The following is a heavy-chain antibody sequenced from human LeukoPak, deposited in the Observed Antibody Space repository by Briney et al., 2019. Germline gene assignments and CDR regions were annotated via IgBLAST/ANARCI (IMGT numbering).Heavy chain of an antibody. CDR3: AKERMYNNGWFSP. D-gene: IGHD1-14*01. CDR2: ISGSGGST. CDR1: GCTFSSYA. Sequence: GGSLRLSCAASGCTFSSYAMSWVRQAPGKGLEWVSGISGSGGSTYYADSVKGRFTIFRDNSKNTLYLQMNSLRAEDTAVYYCAKERMYNNGWFSPWGQGTLVTVSS. V-gene: IGHV3-23*01. J-gene: IGHJ5*02.